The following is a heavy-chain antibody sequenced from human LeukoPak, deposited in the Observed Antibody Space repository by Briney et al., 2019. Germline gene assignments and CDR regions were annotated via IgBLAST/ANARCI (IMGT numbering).Heavy chain of an antibody. V-gene: IGHV4-39*01. J-gene: IGHJ4*02. CDR3: ASIYDFWSGYSVYFDY. CDR1: GGSISSSSYY. CDR2: IYYSGST. Sequence: SETLSLTCTVSGGSISSSSYYWGWIRQPPGKGLEWIGSIYYSGSTYYNPSLKSRVTISVDTSKNQFSLKLSSVTAADTAVYYCASIYDFWSGYSVYFDYWGQGTLVTVSS. D-gene: IGHD3-3*01.